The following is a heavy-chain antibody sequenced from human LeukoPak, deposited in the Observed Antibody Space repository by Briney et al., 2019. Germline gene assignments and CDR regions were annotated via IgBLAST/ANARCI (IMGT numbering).Heavy chain of an antibody. D-gene: IGHD3-22*01. J-gene: IGHJ4*02. CDR1: GFTFSSYG. V-gene: IGHV3-33*01. CDR3: ARDLSLTYDSSGFD. CDR2: IWYDGSNK. Sequence: GGSLRLSCAASGFTFSSYGMHWVRQAPGKGLEWVAVIWYDGSNKYYADSVKGRFTISRDNSKNTLYLQMNSLRAEDTAVYYCARDLSLTYDSSGFDWGQGTLVTVSS.